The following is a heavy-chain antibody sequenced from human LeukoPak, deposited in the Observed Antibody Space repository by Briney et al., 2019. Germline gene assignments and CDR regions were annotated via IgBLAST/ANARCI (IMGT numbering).Heavy chain of an antibody. CDR1: GFTFSSFG. J-gene: IGHJ4*02. D-gene: IGHD2-15*01. CDR2: ISYDGSNK. Sequence: GGSLRLSCAASGFTFSSFGMHWVRQAPGKGLEWVAVISYDGSNKYYADSVKGRFTISRDNSKNTLYLQMNSLRAEDTAVYYCAKADRVASAATLDYWGQGTLVTASS. CDR3: AKADRVASAATLDY. V-gene: IGHV3-30*12.